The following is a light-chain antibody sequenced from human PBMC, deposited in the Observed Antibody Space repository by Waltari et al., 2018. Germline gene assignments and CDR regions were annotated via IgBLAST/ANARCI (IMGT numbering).Light chain of an antibody. CDR2: DAS. CDR1: QSVGSN. Sequence: EIVMTQSPATLSVSPGERATLSCRASQSVGSNLAWYQQKPGQAPRLLIYDASTRATGIPARFSGSGSETEFTLTINSLQSEDFAVYYCQQYNNWPPWTFGQGTRVEIK. V-gene: IGKV3-15*01. CDR3: QQYNNWPPWT. J-gene: IGKJ1*01.